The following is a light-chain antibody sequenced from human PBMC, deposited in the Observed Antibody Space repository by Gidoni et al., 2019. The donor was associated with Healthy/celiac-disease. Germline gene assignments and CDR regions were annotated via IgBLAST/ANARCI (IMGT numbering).Light chain of an antibody. Sequence: QAVLTQPSSLSASPGASASLTCTLRSGINVGTYRIYWYQQQPGSPPQYLLRYKSDSHKQQGSGVPSRFSGSKDASANAGILLISGLQSEDEADYYCMIWHSSAVVFGGGTKLTVL. V-gene: IGLV5-45*02. CDR1: SGINVGTYR. J-gene: IGLJ2*01. CDR2: YKSDSHK. CDR3: MIWHSSAVV.